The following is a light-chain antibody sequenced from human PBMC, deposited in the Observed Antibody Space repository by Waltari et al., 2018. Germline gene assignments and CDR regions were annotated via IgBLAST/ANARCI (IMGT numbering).Light chain of an antibody. CDR1: QSIRSW. V-gene: IGKV1-5*03. Sequence: DIQMTQSPSTLSASVGDRVTIHCRASQSIRSWLAWYQQKPGRSPKLLTYQSSNLETGVPSRFSGSGSHTEFTLTVSRLQPDDFATYYCQQYNSFPYTFGQGTNLEI. CDR3: QQYNSFPYT. J-gene: IGKJ2*01. CDR2: QSS.